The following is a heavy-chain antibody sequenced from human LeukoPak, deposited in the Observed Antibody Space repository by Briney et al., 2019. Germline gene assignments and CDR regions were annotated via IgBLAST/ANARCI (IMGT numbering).Heavy chain of an antibody. Sequence: PGESLKISCKGSGFSFTTYWVGWVRQMPGKGLGCMGIIYPGDSDTRYSPSFQGQVAFSADKSISTAYLQLSSLKASDAAIYYCARRYCSSTSCHLDYWGQGALVTVSS. CDR2: IYPGDSDT. D-gene: IGHD2-2*01. CDR3: ARRYCSSTSCHLDY. CDR1: GFSFTTYW. J-gene: IGHJ4*02. V-gene: IGHV5-51*01.